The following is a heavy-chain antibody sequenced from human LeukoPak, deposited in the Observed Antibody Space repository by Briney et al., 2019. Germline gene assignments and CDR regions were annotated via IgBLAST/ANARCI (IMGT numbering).Heavy chain of an antibody. V-gene: IGHV1-3*01. D-gene: IGHD3-22*01. CDR3: ARDFDSSFSFDY. Sequence: ASVKVSCKASGYTFIIYAMHWVRQAPGQRLEWMGWINAGNGNTKYSQKFQGRVTITRDSSASTTYMELSSLRPEDTAVYYCARDFDSSFSFDYWGQGTLVTVSS. CDR1: GYTFIIYA. CDR2: INAGNGNT. J-gene: IGHJ4*02.